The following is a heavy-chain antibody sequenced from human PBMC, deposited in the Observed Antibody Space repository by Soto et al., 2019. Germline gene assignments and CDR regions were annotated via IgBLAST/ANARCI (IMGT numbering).Heavy chain of an antibody. Sequence: PGGSLRLSCAASGFTFSSYSMNWVSQAPGKGLERVSSISSSSSYIYYADSVKGRFTISRDNAKNSLYLQMNSLRAEDTAVYYCARDLHPPYDDFWSGYHYGMDVWGQGTTVTVSS. CDR1: GFTFSSYS. CDR3: ARDLHPPYDDFWSGYHYGMDV. J-gene: IGHJ6*02. CDR2: ISSSSSYI. V-gene: IGHV3-21*01. D-gene: IGHD3-3*01.